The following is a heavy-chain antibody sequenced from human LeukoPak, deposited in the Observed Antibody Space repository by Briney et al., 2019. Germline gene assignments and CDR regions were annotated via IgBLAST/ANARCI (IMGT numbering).Heavy chain of an antibody. D-gene: IGHD2-2*01. CDR3: ARDRISPIVVVPAAPGNYYYYMDV. CDR1: RYTFTNYY. J-gene: IGHJ6*03. CDR2: IKSGDSTT. Sequence: ASVKVSCKASRYTFTNYYIHWVRQAPGQGLEWMGIIKSGDSTTSYAQKFQGRVTMTRDTSTSTVYMELSSLRSEDTAVYYCARDRISPIVVVPAAPGNYYYYMDVWGKGTTVTVSS. V-gene: IGHV1-46*01.